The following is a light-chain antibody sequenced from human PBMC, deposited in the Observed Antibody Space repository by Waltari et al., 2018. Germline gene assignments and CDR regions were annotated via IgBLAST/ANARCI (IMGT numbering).Light chain of an antibody. Sequence: QSALTQPRSVSGSPGQSVTISCTGASSDVGGYNYVSWYQQHPGKAPKFIIYDVTKRPSGVPDRFPGSKAGNPASLTISGLQAEDEADYYCCSYASSLYLFGTGTMVTVL. CDR1: SSDVGGYNY. J-gene: IGLJ1*01. CDR3: CSYASSLYL. CDR2: DVT. V-gene: IGLV2-11*01.